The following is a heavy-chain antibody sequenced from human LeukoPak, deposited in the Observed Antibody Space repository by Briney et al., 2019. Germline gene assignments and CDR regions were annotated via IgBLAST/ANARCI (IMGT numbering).Heavy chain of an antibody. V-gene: IGHV4-39*01. Sequence: SEALSLTCSVSGGSISSSSYNWGWIRQPPGKGLEWIGTIYYSGNTYYNPSLKSRVTISVDTSKNQFSLKLSSVTAADTAVYYCAWLAGSRYGDYSDYWGQGTLVTVSS. CDR1: GGSISSSSYN. J-gene: IGHJ4*02. CDR3: AWLAGSRYGDYSDY. CDR2: IYYSGNT. D-gene: IGHD6-13*01.